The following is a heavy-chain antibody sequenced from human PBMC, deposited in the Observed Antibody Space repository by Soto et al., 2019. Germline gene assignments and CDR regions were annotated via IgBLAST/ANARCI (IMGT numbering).Heavy chain of an antibody. D-gene: IGHD6-19*01. CDR1: GFIFANHG. J-gene: IGHJ4*02. CDR2: IWSDGNTK. CDR3: VXQEFSDESGWSYPGDY. Sequence: QVQLVESGGGVVRPGRSLRLSCAASGFIFANHGMHWVRQAPGKGLEWVAVIWSDGNTKVYADSVKGRFTISRDNSKNTLXLQMDSLRAEDTALYYCVXQEFSDESGWSYPGDYRGQGTLVTV. V-gene: IGHV3-33*01.